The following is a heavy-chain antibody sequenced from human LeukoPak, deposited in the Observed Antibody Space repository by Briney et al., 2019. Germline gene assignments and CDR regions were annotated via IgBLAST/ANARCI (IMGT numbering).Heavy chain of an antibody. Sequence: GGSLRLSCAASGFTFSSYSMTWVRQAPGKGLEWVSSTSSSSSYIYYADSVKGRFTISRDNAKNSLYLQMNSLRAEDTAVYYCARAASTSSPFDYWGQGTLVTVSS. V-gene: IGHV3-21*01. J-gene: IGHJ4*02. CDR1: GFTFSSYS. CDR2: TSSSSSYI. D-gene: IGHD2-2*01. CDR3: ARAASTSSPFDY.